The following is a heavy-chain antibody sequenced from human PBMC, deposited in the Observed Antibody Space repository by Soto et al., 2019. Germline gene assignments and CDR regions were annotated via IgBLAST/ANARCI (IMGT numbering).Heavy chain of an antibody. CDR3: ARVVKEYCSSTSCYPGFKWFDP. CDR2: IYYSGST. J-gene: IGHJ5*02. V-gene: IGHV4-61*08. D-gene: IGHD2-2*01. Sequence: SETLSLTCTVSGGSISSGGYYWSWIRQHPGKGLEWIGYIYYSGSTNYNPSLKSRVTISVDTSKNQFSLKLSSVTAADTAVYYCARVVKEYCSSTSCYPGFKWFDPWGQGTLVTVSS. CDR1: GGSISSGGYY.